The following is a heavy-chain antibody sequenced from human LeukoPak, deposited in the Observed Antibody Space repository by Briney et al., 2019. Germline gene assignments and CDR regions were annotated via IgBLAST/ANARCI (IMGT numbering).Heavy chain of an antibody. CDR3: ARDYYYDSSGYYYPEY. CDR1: GFTFDDYG. CDR2: INWNGGST. J-gene: IGHJ4*02. Sequence: PGGSLRLSCAASGFTFDDYGMSWIRQAPGKGLEWVSGINWNGGSTGYADSVKGRFTISRDNAKNSLYLQMNSLRAEDTAVYYCARDYYYDSSGYYYPEYWGQGTLVTVSS. D-gene: IGHD3-22*01. V-gene: IGHV3-20*04.